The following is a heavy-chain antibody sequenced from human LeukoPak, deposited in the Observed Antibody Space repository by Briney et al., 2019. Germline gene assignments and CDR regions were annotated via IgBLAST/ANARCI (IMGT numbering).Heavy chain of an antibody. Sequence: GGSLRLSCAASGFTFSSYGMSWVRQAPGKGLEWVSAISVSGGSTYYADSVKGRFTISRDNSKNTLYLQMNSLRAEDTAVYYCAKDPLDSIAVAGTAAFDIWGQGTMVTVSS. CDR1: GFTFSSYG. J-gene: IGHJ3*02. CDR2: ISVSGGST. D-gene: IGHD6-19*01. V-gene: IGHV3-23*01. CDR3: AKDPLDSIAVAGTAAFDI.